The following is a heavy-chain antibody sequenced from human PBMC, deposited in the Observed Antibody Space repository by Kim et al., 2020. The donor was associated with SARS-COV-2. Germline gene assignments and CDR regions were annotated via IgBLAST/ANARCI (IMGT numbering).Heavy chain of an antibody. CDR2: INHSGST. Sequence: SETLSLTCAVYGGSFSGYYWSWIRQPPGKGLEWIGEINHSGSTNYNPSLKSRVTISVDTSKNQFSLKLSSVTAADTAVYYCARGPSGVTMVRGVPWFDPWGQGTLVTVSS. CDR3: ARGPSGVTMVRGVPWFDP. V-gene: IGHV4-34*01. J-gene: IGHJ5*02. CDR1: GGSFSGYY. D-gene: IGHD3-10*01.